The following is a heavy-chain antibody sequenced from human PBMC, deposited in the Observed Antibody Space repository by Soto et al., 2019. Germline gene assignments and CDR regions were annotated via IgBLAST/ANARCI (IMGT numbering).Heavy chain of an antibody. CDR1: GFTFSSYA. CDR3: ARDRTESSSGPPYYYYYYGMDV. Sequence: GGSLRLSCAASGFTFSSYAMHWVRQAPGKGRGGGAVISYDGSNKYYADSVKGRFTISRDNSKNTLYLQMNSLRAEDTAVYYCARDRTESSSGPPYYYYYYGMDVWGQGTTVTVSS. V-gene: IGHV3-30-3*01. CDR2: ISYDGSNK. J-gene: IGHJ6*02. D-gene: IGHD6-6*01.